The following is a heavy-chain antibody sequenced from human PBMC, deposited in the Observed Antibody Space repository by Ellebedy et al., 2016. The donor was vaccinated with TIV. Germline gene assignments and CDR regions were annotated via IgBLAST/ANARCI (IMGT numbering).Heavy chain of an antibody. J-gene: IGHJ3*02. D-gene: IGHD3-3*01. CDR3: AGGFGGIKTFGAEMEVAFDI. Sequence: AASVKVSCKASGYTFTSYDINWVRQATGQGLEWMGWMNPNRGNTGYAQKFQGRVTMTRNTSISTAYMELSSLRSEDPAVDYCAGGFGGIKTFGAEMEVAFDIWGQGTMVTVSS. V-gene: IGHV1-8*01. CDR2: MNPNRGNT. CDR1: GYTFTSYD.